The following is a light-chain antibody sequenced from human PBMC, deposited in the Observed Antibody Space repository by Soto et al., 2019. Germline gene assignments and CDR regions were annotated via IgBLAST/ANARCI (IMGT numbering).Light chain of an antibody. CDR1: SSDVGGYNY. CDR2: DVR. J-gene: IGLJ2*01. Sequence: QSALTQPASVSGSPGQSITISCTGTSSDVGGYNYVSWYQQHPGKAPKLMIYDVRNRPSGVSNRFSGSKSVNTASLTISGLQAGDEADYYCETWDSSLSAVVFGGGTKVNVL. V-gene: IGLV2-14*01. CDR3: ETWDSSLSAVV.